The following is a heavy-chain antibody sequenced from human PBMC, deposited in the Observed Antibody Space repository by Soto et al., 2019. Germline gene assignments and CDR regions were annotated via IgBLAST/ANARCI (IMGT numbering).Heavy chain of an antibody. CDR3: AKALYGGFDY. V-gene: IGHV3-23*01. Sequence: EVQVLESGGGLVQPGGSLRLSCAASGFTFSTYGMNWVRQAPGKGLEWVSGISGNGGSTHYADSVKGRFTISRDNSRNTVYLQMNSLRAEDTAVYYCAKALYGGFDYWGQGTLVTVSS. J-gene: IGHJ4*02. CDR2: ISGNGGST. CDR1: GFTFSTYG. D-gene: IGHD4-17*01.